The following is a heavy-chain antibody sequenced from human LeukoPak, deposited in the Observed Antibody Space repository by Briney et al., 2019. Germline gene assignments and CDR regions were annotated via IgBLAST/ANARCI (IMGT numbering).Heavy chain of an antibody. D-gene: IGHD3-10*01. V-gene: IGHV4-34*01. Sequence: PSETLSLTCAVYGGSFSGYYWSWIRQPPGKGLEWIGEINHSGSTNYNPSLKSRVTISVDTSKNQFSLKLSSVTAADTAVYYCARDLYMSSGSYYGYYYYGMDVWGQGTTVTVSS. CDR1: GGSFSGYY. CDR2: INHSGST. CDR3: ARDLYMSSGSYYGYYYYGMDV. J-gene: IGHJ6*02.